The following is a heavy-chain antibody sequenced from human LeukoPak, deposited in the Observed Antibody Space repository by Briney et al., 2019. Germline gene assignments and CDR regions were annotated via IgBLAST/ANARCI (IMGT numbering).Heavy chain of an antibody. CDR3: ARDRLGSSSWYSWFDP. CDR2: IKQDGSEK. V-gene: IGHV3-7*01. D-gene: IGHD6-13*01. CDR1: GFTFSSYS. J-gene: IGHJ5*02. Sequence: KPGGSLRLSCAASGFTFSSYSMNWVRQAPGKGLEWVANIKQDGSEKYYVDSVKGRFTISRDNAKNSLYLQMNSLRAEDTAVYYCARDRLGSSSWYSWFDPWGQGTLVTVSS.